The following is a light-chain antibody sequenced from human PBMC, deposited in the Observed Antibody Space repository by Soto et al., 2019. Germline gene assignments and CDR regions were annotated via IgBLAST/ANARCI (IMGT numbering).Light chain of an antibody. CDR2: DAS. Sequence: EKVMTQSPATLSVSPGERATLSCGASQSVRSNVAWYQQKPGQPPLLLIYDASTRATGIPSRFSGSGSGTEFTLTISSLQSEDFAVYYCQQSDNWPRTFGQGTRVDFK. V-gene: IGKV3-15*01. CDR1: QSVRSN. J-gene: IGKJ1*01. CDR3: QQSDNWPRT.